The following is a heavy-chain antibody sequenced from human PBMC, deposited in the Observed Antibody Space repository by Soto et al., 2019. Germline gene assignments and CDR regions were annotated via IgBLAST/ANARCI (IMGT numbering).Heavy chain of an antibody. CDR2: VYISGST. D-gene: IGHD1-1*01. V-gene: IGHV4-4*07. CDR1: GGSISTYY. Sequence: QVQLQESGPGLVKPSETLSLTCTVSGGSISTYYWNWIRQSAGKGLEWIGRVYISGSTNYHPSLNSRDAMSVDTSNNEFSMKVTSVTAADTAVYYCARGERDGFDIWGQGKMVTVSS. J-gene: IGHJ3*02. CDR3: ARGERDGFDI.